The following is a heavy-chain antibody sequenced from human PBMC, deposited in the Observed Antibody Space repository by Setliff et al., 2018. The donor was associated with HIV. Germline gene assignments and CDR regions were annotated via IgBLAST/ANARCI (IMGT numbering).Heavy chain of an antibody. CDR3: AKGSRFLQFEADGFDI. V-gene: IGHV3-33*06. CDR1: GFTFSDYY. CDR2: IWYDGSNK. Sequence: GGSLRLSCAASGFTFSDYYMSWIRQAPGKGLEWVAVIWYDGSNKYYADSVKGRFTISRDNSKNTLYLQMNSLRAEDTAVYYCAKGSRFLQFEADGFDIWGQGTMVTVSS. J-gene: IGHJ3*02. D-gene: IGHD3-3*01.